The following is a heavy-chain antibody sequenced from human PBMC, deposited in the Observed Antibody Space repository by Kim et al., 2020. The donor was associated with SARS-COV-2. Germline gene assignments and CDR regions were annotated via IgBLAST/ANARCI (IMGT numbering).Heavy chain of an antibody. V-gene: IGHV3-48*01. CDR3: ASLWGMDV. J-gene: IGHJ6*02. Sequence: STIDYADSEKGRLTIARDNAKNSLYLQMNSLRAEDTAVYYCASLWGMDVWGQGTTVTVSS. CDR2: STI.